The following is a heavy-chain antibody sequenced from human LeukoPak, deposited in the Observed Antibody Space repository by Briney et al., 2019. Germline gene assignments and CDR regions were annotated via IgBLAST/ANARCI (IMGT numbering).Heavy chain of an antibody. CDR1: GGSISSGRHY. Sequence: SETLSLTCTVSGGSISSGRHYWSWIRQPAGKGLEWIGRIYTSGSTNYNPSLKSRVTISVDTSKNQFSLKLRSVTAADTAVYFCARAQQPGRSCSSTSCSDFDYWGQGTLVTVSS. V-gene: IGHV4-61*02. D-gene: IGHD2-2*01. CDR3: ARAQQPGRSCSSTSCSDFDY. CDR2: IYTSGST. J-gene: IGHJ4*02.